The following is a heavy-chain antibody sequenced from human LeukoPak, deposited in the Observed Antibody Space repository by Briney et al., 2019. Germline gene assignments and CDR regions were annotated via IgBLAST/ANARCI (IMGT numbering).Heavy chain of an antibody. Sequence: ASVKVSCKASGYTFTGYYMHWVRQAPGQGLEWMGWINPNSGGTNYAQKFQGRVTMTRDTSISTAYMELSGLRSDDTAVYYCARTGSWTKNYNWFDPWGQGTLVTVSS. D-gene: IGHD6-13*01. J-gene: IGHJ5*02. CDR2: INPNSGGT. CDR1: GYTFTGYY. CDR3: ARTGSWTKNYNWFDP. V-gene: IGHV1-2*02.